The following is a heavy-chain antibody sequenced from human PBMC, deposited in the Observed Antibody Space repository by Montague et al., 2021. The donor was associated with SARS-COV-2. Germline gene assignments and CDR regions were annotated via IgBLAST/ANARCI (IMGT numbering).Heavy chain of an antibody. J-gene: IGHJ4*02. CDR1: GGSMSGYC. D-gene: IGHD1-1*01. Sequence: SETLSLTCEVSGGSMSGYCWTWIRQSPGKGLEWIGYVHYTGSTKYNPSLKTRVSLSLDTPTNHFSLHLSSVTAADTAIYFCARAQNTCFIANCVNYFDVWGLGALVTVSS. V-gene: IGHV4-59*01. CDR3: ARAQNTCFIANCVNYFDV. CDR2: VHYTGST.